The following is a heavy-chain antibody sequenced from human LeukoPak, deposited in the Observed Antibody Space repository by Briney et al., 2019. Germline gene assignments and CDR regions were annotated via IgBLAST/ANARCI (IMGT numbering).Heavy chain of an antibody. Sequence: GGSLRLSCAASGFTSFSSYGMHWVRQAPGKGLEWVAVIWYDGSKKYYADSVKGRFTISRDNSKNTLYLQMNSLRAEDMAVYYCARAAWASGDYHYALDVWGQGTTVTVSS. V-gene: IGHV3-33*01. CDR2: IWYDGSKK. CDR3: ARAAWASGDYHYALDV. CDR1: GFTSFSSYG. J-gene: IGHJ6*02. D-gene: IGHD4/OR15-4a*01.